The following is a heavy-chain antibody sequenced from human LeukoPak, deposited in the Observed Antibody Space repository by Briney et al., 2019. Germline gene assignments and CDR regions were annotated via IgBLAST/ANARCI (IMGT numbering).Heavy chain of an antibody. CDR1: GFTFSTYS. D-gene: IGHD6-13*01. J-gene: IGHJ4*02. CDR2: ISSSSSDI. CDR3: ARGHITSWYNPFDY. Sequence: PGGSLRLSCAASGFTFSTYSMNWVRQAPGKGLEWVSSISSSSSDIHYADSVKGRFTISRDNAKNLLSLQMNSLRAEDTAVYYCARGHITSWYNPFDYWDQGTLVTVSS. V-gene: IGHV3-21*06.